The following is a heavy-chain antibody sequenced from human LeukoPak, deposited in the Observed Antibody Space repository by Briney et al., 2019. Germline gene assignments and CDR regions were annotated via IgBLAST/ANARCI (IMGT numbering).Heavy chain of an antibody. J-gene: IGHJ3*01. Sequence: PRGSLRLSCAASGFSLTTYAMGWVRQAPGKGLEWVSVISDRGDSTYYADSVKGRFTISRDSSKNTLYLQMNSLGGEDTALYYCAKGRWGLTINNFDLWGQGTMVTVSS. D-gene: IGHD2-21*02. V-gene: IGHV3-23*01. CDR2: ISDRGDST. CDR3: AKGRWGLTINNFDL. CDR1: GFSLTTYA.